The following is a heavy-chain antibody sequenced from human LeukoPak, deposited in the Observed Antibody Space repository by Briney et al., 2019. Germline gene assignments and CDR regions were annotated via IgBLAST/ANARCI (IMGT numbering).Heavy chain of an antibody. V-gene: IGHV4-59*13. J-gene: IGHJ4*02. D-gene: IGHD6-13*01. CDR1: GGSISSYY. CDR2: IYYSGTT. Sequence: SETLSLTCTVSGGSISSYYGSWIRQPRGKGREWIGYIYYSGTTNYNPSLKSRVSISVDTSKNQFSLKLSSVTAADTAVYYCARGVYIAAAQYGYWGQGTLVTVSS. CDR3: ARGVYIAAAQYGY.